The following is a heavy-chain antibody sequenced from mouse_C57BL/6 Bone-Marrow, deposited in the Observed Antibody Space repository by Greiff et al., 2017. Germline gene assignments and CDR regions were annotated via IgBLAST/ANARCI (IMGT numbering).Heavy chain of an antibody. D-gene: IGHD1-1*01. CDR1: GYTFTSYW. CDR3: TKDYYGSSPAWFAY. J-gene: IGHJ3*01. V-gene: IGHV1-5*01. Sequence: VQLQQSGTVLARPGASVKMSCKTSGYTFTSYWMHWVKQRPGQGLEWIGAIYPGNSDTSYNQKFKGKAKLTAVTSARTAYMELSSLTNEDSAVYYCTKDYYGSSPAWFAYWGQGTLVTVSA. CDR2: IYPGNSDT.